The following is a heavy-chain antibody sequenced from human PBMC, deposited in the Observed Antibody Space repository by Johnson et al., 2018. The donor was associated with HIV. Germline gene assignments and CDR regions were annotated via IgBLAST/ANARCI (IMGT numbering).Heavy chain of an antibody. D-gene: IGHD6-13*01. CDR2: ISGSGGST. Sequence: VQLVESGGGLVQPGGSLRLSCAASGFTVSNNYMNWVRQAPGKGLEWVSSISGSGGSTYYADSVKGRFTISRDNSKNTVYLQMNSLRAEDTAVYYCAKSQYSSSWIDAFDIWGQGTMVTVSS. CDR1: GFTVSNNY. V-gene: IGHV3-23*04. J-gene: IGHJ3*02. CDR3: AKSQYSSSWIDAFDI.